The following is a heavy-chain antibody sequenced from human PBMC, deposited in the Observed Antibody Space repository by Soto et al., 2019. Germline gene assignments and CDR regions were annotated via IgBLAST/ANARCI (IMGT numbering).Heavy chain of an antibody. Sequence: QVQLVQSGAEVKKPGSSVKVSCKASGGTFSSYTISWVRQAPGQGLEWMGRIIPILGIANYAQKFQGRGTITADKSTSTAYMERSSLSSEDTAVYYCARDPRYNGNDYAFDNWGQGTMVIVSS. J-gene: IGHJ3*02. V-gene: IGHV1-69*08. CDR2: IIPILGIA. CDR1: GGTFSSYT. CDR3: ARDPRYNGNDYAFDN. D-gene: IGHD1-20*01.